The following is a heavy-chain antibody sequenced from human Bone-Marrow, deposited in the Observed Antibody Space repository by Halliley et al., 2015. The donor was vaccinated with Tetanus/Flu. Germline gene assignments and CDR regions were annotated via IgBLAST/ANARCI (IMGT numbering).Heavy chain of an antibody. Sequence: GRSTCYAESGKDRFTLSKDNSKTPFYVDMKSLRVEDPAVYYCAKLFGGPVTTWGFDYWGQGTLVTVSS. CDR3: AKLFGGPVTTWGFDY. CDR2: GRST. D-gene: IGHD3-10*01. J-gene: IGHJ4*02. V-gene: IGHV3-23*01.